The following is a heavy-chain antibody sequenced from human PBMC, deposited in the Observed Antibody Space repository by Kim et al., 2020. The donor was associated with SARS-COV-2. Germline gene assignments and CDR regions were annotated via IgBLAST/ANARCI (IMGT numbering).Heavy chain of an antibody. V-gene: IGHV3-15*01. CDR2: IKSKTDGGTT. CDR3: TTTPPRLRQVDCSSTSCYIY. D-gene: IGHD2-2*02. Sequence: GGSLRLSCAASGFTFSNAWMSWVRQAPGKGLEWVGRIKSKTDGGTTDYAAPVKGRFTISRDDSKNTLYLQMNSLKTEDTAVYYCTTTPPRLRQVDCSSTSCYIYWGQGTLVTVSS. J-gene: IGHJ4*02. CDR1: GFTFSNAW.